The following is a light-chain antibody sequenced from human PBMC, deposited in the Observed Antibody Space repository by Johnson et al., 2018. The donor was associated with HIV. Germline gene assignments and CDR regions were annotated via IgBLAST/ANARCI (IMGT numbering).Light chain of an antibody. CDR1: SSNIGNNY. CDR2: DNN. J-gene: IGLJ1*01. CDR3: ETWDSSLSGV. Sequence: QSVLTQPPSVSAAPGQKVTISCSGSSSNIGNNYVSWYQQLPGTAPKLLIYDNNKRPSGIPDRFSVSKSGTSATLGITGLQTGDEADYYCETWDSSLSGVFGTGTKVTVL. V-gene: IGLV1-51*01.